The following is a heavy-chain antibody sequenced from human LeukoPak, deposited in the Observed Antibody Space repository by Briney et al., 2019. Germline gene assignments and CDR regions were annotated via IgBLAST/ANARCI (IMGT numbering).Heavy chain of an antibody. CDR1: GGSMSSSSYY. CDR2: IYYSGST. CDR3: ARQPENYDILTGYRLWYFDL. V-gene: IGHV4-39*01. D-gene: IGHD3-9*01. J-gene: IGHJ2*01. Sequence: SETLSLTCTVSGGSMSSSSYYWGWIRQPPGKGLEWIGSIYYSGSTYYNPSLKSRVTISVDTSKNQFSLKLSALTAADTAVYYCARQPENYDILTGYRLWYFDLWGRGTLVTVSS.